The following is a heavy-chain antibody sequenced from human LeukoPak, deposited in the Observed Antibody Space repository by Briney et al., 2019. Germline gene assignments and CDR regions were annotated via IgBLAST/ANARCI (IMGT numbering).Heavy chain of an antibody. CDR1: GGSISSSSYY. J-gene: IGHJ6*03. Sequence: SETLSLTCTVSGGSISSSSYYWGWIRQPPGKGLEWIGYIYYSGSTNYNPSLKSRVTISVDTSKNQFSLKLSSVTAADTAVYYCARGWVEWELLMNYYYYYMDVWGKGTTVTVSS. CDR3: ARGWVEWELLMNYYYYYMDV. D-gene: IGHD1-26*01. CDR2: IYYSGST. V-gene: IGHV4-61*05.